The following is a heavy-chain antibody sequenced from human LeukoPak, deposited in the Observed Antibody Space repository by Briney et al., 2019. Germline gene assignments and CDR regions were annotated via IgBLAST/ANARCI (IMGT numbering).Heavy chain of an antibody. J-gene: IGHJ4*02. D-gene: IGHD2/OR15-2a*01. Sequence: GGSLRLSCAASGFTFSSYGMHWVRQAPGKGLEWVALIWYDGSNKYYTDSVKGRLTISRGNSKNTLYLQMNSLRAEDTAIYYCAREGPRGNSQFDYWGQGTLVTVSS. CDR2: IWYDGSNK. CDR3: AREGPRGNSQFDY. V-gene: IGHV3-33*01. CDR1: GFTFSSYG.